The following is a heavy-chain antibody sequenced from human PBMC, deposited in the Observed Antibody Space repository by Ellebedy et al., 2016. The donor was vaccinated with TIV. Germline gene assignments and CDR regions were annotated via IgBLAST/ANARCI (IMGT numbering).Heavy chain of an antibody. V-gene: IGHV4-61*02. CDR3: ARGGRGTVIVPGRDSHFYGYYFMDV. J-gene: IGHJ6*03. CDR2: IHISGNT. Sequence: SETLSLXXTISGGSISSGDYYWSWIRQPAGKGLEWIGRIHISGNTNNNPSLESRVTMSLDMPNNAVSLKLSSVTAADTAVYYCARGGRGTVIVPGRDSHFYGYYFMDVWGKGTAVTVSS. CDR1: GGSISSGDYY. D-gene: IGHD3-22*01.